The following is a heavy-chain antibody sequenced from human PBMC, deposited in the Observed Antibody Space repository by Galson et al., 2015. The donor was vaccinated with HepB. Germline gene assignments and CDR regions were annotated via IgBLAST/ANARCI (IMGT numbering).Heavy chain of an antibody. V-gene: IGHV1-58*01. J-gene: IGHJ6*02. Sequence: SVKVSCKASGFTFTSSAVQWVRQARGQRLEWIGWIVVGSGNTNYAQKFQERVTITRDMSTSTAYMELSSLRSEDTAVYYCASSLIAAAGLPHLSNYYYYYGMDVWGQGTTVTVSS. CDR2: IVVGSGNT. CDR1: GFTFTSSA. CDR3: ASSLIAAAGLPHLSNYYYYYGMDV. D-gene: IGHD6-13*01.